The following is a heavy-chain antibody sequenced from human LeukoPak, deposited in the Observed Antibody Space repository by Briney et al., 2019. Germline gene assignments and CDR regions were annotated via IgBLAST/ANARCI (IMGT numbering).Heavy chain of an antibody. CDR3: ASRHLTPAYCGGDCYSPPTR. CDR2: IIPIFGTA. D-gene: IGHD2-21*02. Sequence: SVKVSCKASGGTFSSYAISWVRQAPGQGLEWMGGIIPIFGTANYAQKFQGRVTITTDESTSTAYMELSSLRSEDTAVYYCASRHLTPAYCGGDCYSPPTRWGQGTLVTVSP. V-gene: IGHV1-69*05. J-gene: IGHJ4*02. CDR1: GGTFSSYA.